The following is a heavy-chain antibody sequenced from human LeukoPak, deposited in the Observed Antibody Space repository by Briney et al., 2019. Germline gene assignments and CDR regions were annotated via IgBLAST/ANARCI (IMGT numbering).Heavy chain of an antibody. D-gene: IGHD3-10*01. CDR2: IKQDGSEK. Sequence: PGGSLRLSCAASGFTFSSYWMSWVRQAPGKGLEWVANIKQDGSEKYYVDSVKGRFTISRDNAKNSLYLQMNSLRAEDTAVYYCARFSRGGSGSYYNGRIYYYYYYMDVWGKGTTVTVSS. CDR1: GFTFSSYW. J-gene: IGHJ6*03. V-gene: IGHV3-7*01. CDR3: ARFSRGGSGSYYNGRIYYYYYYMDV.